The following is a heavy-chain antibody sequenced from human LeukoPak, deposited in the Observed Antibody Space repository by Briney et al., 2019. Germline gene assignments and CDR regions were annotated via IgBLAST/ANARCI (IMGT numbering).Heavy chain of an antibody. CDR2: ISGSGGST. D-gene: IGHD3-22*01. V-gene: IGHV3-23*01. J-gene: IGHJ4*02. CDR3: AKVEAYYDSSGYYYFDY. CDR1: GFTFSSYA. Sequence: GGSLRRSCAASGFTFSSYAMSWVRQAPGKGLEWVSAISGSGGSTYYADSVKGRFTISRDNSKNTLYLQMNSLRAEDTAVYYCAKVEAYYDSSGYYYFDYWGQGTPVTVSS.